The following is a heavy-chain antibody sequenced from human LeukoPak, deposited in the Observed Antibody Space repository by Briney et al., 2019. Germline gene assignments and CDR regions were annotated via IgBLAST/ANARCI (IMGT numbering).Heavy chain of an antibody. J-gene: IGHJ4*02. CDR3: ARDVSHGEQLDPFDY. V-gene: IGHV1-69*05. CDR2: IIPIFGTA. D-gene: IGHD6-13*01. CDR1: GGTFSSYA. Sequence: GASVKVSCKASGGTFSSYAISWVRQAPGQGLEWMGRIIPIFGTANYAQKFQGRVTIPTDESTSTAYMELSSLRSEDTAVYYCARDVSHGEQLDPFDYWGQGTLVTVSS.